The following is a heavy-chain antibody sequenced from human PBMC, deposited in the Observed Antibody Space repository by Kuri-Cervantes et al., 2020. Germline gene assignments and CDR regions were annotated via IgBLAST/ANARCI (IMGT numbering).Heavy chain of an antibody. CDR3: AKGIGQYSSSFPDY. Sequence: GESLKISCAASGFTFSSYGMHWVRQAPGKGLEWVAVISYDGSNKYYADSVKGRFTISRDNSKNTLCLQMNSLTTEDTAFYYCAKGIGQYSSSFPDYWGQGTLVTVSS. J-gene: IGHJ4*02. CDR2: ISYDGSNK. CDR1: GFTFSSYG. D-gene: IGHD6-6*01. V-gene: IGHV3-30*18.